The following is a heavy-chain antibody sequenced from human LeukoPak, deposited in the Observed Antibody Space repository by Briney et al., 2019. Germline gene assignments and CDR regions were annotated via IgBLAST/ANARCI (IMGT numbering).Heavy chain of an antibody. CDR2: MNPNSGNT. J-gene: IGHJ4*02. D-gene: IGHD3-9*01. V-gene: IGHV1-8*01. Sequence: ASVKVSCKTSGYTFTNYDINWVRQATGQGLEWMGWMNPNSGNTGYAQKFQGGVTMTRNTSISTAYMELSSLRSDDTAVYYCARLYYDILTGYYQVDHWGQGTLVTVSS. CDR3: ARLYYDILTGYYQVDH. CDR1: GYTFTNYD.